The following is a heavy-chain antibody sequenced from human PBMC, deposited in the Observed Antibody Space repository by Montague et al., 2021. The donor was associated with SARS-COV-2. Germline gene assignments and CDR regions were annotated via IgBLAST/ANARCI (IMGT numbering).Heavy chain of an antibody. J-gene: IGHJ3*02. CDR2: FYSVGST. CDR1: GASVGSSD. CDR3: ARETMTADAFDI. Sequence: SETLYLTCTVSGASVGSSDWGWIRQSPGKGLEWIGYFYSVGSTDYNPSLKSRATISRDMSKNQFSLKVRSVTAVDTAVYYCARETMTADAFDIWGQGTMVTASS. D-gene: IGHD1-14*01. V-gene: IGHV4-59*02.